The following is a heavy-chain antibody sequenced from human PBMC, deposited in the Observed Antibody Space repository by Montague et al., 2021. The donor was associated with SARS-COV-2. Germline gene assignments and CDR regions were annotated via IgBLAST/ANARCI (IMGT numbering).Heavy chain of an antibody. J-gene: IGHJ6*03. CDR2: VHHGGST. CDR3: ARLRDGVVPSPILGVGPYYSYYYMDV. Sequence: SETLFLTCAVHGGSFSTYSWNWIRQPPGKGLEWIGEVHHGGSTNYNPSLKSRVTISADTSKNQFSLKLTSVAAADTAVYYCARLRDGVVPSPILGVGPYYSYYYMDVWGRGTTVTVSS. V-gene: IGHV4-34*01. D-gene: IGHD3-10*01. CDR1: GGSFSTYS.